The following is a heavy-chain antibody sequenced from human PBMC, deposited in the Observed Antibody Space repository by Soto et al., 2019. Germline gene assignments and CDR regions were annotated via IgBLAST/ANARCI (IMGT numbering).Heavy chain of an antibody. CDR1: GGTFSSYA. D-gene: IGHD3-22*01. V-gene: IGHV1-69*13. CDR2: IIPIFGTA. J-gene: IGHJ4*02. CDR3: ANDDSSGYESSY. Sequence: ASVKVSCKASGGTFSSYAISWVRQAPVQVLEWMVGIIPIFGTANYAQKFQGRVTITADESTSTAYMELISLRSEDTAVYYCANDDSSGYESSYWGQGTIVTVSS.